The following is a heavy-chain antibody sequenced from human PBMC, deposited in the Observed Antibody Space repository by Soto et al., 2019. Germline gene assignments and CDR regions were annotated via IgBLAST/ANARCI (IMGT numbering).Heavy chain of an antibody. Sequence: EVQLLESGGGLVQPGGSLRLSCVASGFTFRNNGMTWVRQAPGKGLEWVSIISENSDTTWYADSVKGRFTVSRDNSKNTPYLQINSLRAEATARYCWVKDNNWDDRGWCQGTQVIVSS. CDR3: VKDNNWDDRG. D-gene: IGHD1-1*01. V-gene: IGHV3-23*01. CDR2: ISENSDTT. J-gene: IGHJ4*02. CDR1: GFTFRNNG.